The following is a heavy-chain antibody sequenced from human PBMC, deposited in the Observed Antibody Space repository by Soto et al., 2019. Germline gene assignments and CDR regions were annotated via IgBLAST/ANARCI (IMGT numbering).Heavy chain of an antibody. Sequence: QVQLQESGPGLVKPSETLSLTCTVSGGSISSYYWSWIRQPPGKGLEWIGYIYYSGSTNYNPSLKSRVTISVDTSKNQFSLKLSSVTAADTAVYYCAREAVDTAMTFDYWGQGTLVTVSS. CDR3: AREAVDTAMTFDY. D-gene: IGHD5-18*01. V-gene: IGHV4-59*01. J-gene: IGHJ4*02. CDR1: GGSISSYY. CDR2: IYYSGST.